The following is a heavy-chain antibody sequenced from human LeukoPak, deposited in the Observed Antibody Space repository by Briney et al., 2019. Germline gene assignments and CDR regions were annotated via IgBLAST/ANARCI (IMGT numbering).Heavy chain of an antibody. D-gene: IGHD4-11*01. CDR3: ARDYTYYYYYMDV. J-gene: IGHJ6*03. V-gene: IGHV4-61*02. CDR2: IYTSGST. CDR1: GASINSGSYY. Sequence: SETLSLTCTVSGASINSGSYYWSWIRQPAGKGLEWIGRIYTSGSTNYNPSLKSRVTISVDTSKNQFSLKLSSVTAADTAVYYCARDYTYYYYYMDVWGKGTTVTISS.